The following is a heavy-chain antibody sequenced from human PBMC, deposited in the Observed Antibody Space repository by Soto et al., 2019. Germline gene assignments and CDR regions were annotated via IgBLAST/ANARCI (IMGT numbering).Heavy chain of an antibody. CDR2: TSYDGSNK. Sequence: ESGGGVVQPGTSLRLSCVGSGFTFRSYVIHWVRQAPGKGLEWVALTSYDGSNKDYGDSVKGRFTISRDNSRNTVDLQMDSLRREDTALYYCARWGTTGGLDVWGKGTLVSVSS. V-gene: IGHV3-33*05. CDR1: GFTFRSYV. CDR3: ARWGTTGGLDV. D-gene: IGHD3-16*01. J-gene: IGHJ1*01.